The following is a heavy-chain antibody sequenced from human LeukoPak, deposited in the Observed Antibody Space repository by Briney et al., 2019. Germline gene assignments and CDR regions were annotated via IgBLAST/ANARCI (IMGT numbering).Heavy chain of an antibody. J-gene: IGHJ4*02. CDR3: ARDFFSAVAGGLDY. Sequence: ISYDGSNKYYADSVKGRFTISRDNSKNTLYLQMNSLRAEDTAVHDCARDFFSAVAGGLDYWGQGTLVTVSS. CDR2: ISYDGSNK. D-gene: IGHD6-19*01. V-gene: IGHV3-30*01.